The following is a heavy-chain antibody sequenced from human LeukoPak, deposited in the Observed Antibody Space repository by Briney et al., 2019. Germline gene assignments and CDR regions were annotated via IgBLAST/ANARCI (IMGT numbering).Heavy chain of an antibody. V-gene: IGHV4-61*02. J-gene: IGHJ4*02. CDR2: IYTSGST. CDR1: GGSISSGSYY. CDR3: ARDETGGRLHY. D-gene: IGHD2-15*01. Sequence: SETLSLTCAVSGGSISSGSYYWSWVRQPAGKGLEWIGRIYTSGSTNYNPSLKSRVTISVDTSKNQFSLKLSSVTAADTAVYYCARDETGGRLHYWGQGALVTVSS.